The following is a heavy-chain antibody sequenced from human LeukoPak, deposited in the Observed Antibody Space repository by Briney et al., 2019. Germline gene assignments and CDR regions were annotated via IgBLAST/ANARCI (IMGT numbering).Heavy chain of an antibody. CDR3: ARVNTYYDFWSGYIY. D-gene: IGHD3-3*01. Sequence: GGSLRLSCAASGFTFSSYSMNWVRQAPGKGLEWVSYISSSSSTIYYADSVKGRFTISRDNAKNSLYLQMYSLRAEDTAVYYCARVNTYYDFWSGYIYWGQGTLVTVSS. CDR2: ISSSSSTI. CDR1: GFTFSSYS. V-gene: IGHV3-48*01. J-gene: IGHJ4*02.